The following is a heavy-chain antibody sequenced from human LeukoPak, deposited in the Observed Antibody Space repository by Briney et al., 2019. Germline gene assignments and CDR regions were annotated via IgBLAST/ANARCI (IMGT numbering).Heavy chain of an antibody. Sequence: GGSLRLSCAASGFTFSSYAMSWVRQAPGKGLEWVSAISGSGGSTYYADSVKGWFTISRDNSKNTLYLQMNSLRAEDTAVYYCAKDPNSNPSRGAFDYWGQGTLVTVSS. CDR1: GFTFSSYA. CDR3: AKDPNSNPSRGAFDY. D-gene: IGHD1-1*01. J-gene: IGHJ4*02. CDR2: ISGSGGST. V-gene: IGHV3-23*01.